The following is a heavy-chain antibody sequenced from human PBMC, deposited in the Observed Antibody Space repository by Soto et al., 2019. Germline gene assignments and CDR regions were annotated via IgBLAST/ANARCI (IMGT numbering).Heavy chain of an antibody. J-gene: IGHJ5*02. Sequence: SETLSLTCTVSGGSVSSGSYYWSWIRQHPGRGLEWIGYIYYTGNTYYNPSLKSRLAISVDTSKNQFSLKLTSVTAADTAVYYCASDPISAYYHDPWGQGTLVTVSS. CDR3: ASDPISAYYHDP. D-gene: IGHD3-3*01. CDR1: GGSVSSGSYY. V-gene: IGHV4-31*03. CDR2: IYYTGNT.